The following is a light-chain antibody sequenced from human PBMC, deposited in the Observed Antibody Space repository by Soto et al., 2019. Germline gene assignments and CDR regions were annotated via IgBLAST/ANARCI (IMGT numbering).Light chain of an antibody. J-gene: IGKJ3*01. Sequence: DIQMTQSPSSLSASVGDRVTITCRASQGISNYLAWYQQKRGKAPKLLISGTFTLQSGVPSRFNGSGSGTDFTLTISRLQPEDFATYYCQHLNNYPPFTFGPGTKVDLE. V-gene: IGKV1-9*01. CDR1: QGISNY. CDR2: GTF. CDR3: QHLNNYPPFT.